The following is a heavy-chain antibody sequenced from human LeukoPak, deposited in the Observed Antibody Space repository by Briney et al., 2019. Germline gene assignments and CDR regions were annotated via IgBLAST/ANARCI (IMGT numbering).Heavy chain of an antibody. CDR2: ISYDGSNK. D-gene: IGHD5-18*01. J-gene: IGHJ3*02. CDR1: GFTXXXYG. Sequence: RLSCXXXGFTXXXYGMHWVRQAPGKGLEWVAVISYDGSNKYYADSVKGRFTISRDNSKNTLYLQMNSLRAEDTALYYCAKFQGYSYGYDAFDIWGQGTMVTVSS. V-gene: IGHV3-30*18. CDR3: AKFQGYSYGYDAFDI.